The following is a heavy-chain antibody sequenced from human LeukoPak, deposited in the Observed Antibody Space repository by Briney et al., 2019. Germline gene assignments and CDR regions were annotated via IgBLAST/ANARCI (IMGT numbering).Heavy chain of an antibody. V-gene: IGHV1-69*05. CDR3: ARGSIAVAGTLVSFDS. CDR2: IIPNFGTA. J-gene: IGHJ4*02. D-gene: IGHD6-19*01. Sequence: SVKVSCKASGCTFSSYAISWVRQAPGQGLEWMGRIIPNFGTANYAQKFQGRVTITTDESTSTAYMELSSLRSEDTAVSYCARGSIAVAGTLVSFDSWGQGTLVTVSS. CDR1: GCTFSSYA.